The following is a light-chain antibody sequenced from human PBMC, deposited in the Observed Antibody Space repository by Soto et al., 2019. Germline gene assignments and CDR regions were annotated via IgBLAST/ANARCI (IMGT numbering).Light chain of an antibody. V-gene: IGLV6-57*04. CDR1: SGSIASRY. CDR2: QDI. J-gene: IGLJ2*01. CDR3: QSYDTSNHVV. Sequence: NFMLTQPHSVSGSPGKTVTISCTRSSGSIASRYVQWYQQRPGSAPTTVIYQDIRRLSGVPDRFSGSIDTSSNSASLDISGLKTEDEADYYCQSYDTSNHVVFGGGTKLTVL.